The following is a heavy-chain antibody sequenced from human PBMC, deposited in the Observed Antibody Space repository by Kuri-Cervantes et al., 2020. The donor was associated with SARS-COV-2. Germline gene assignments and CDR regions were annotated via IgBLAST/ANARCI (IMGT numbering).Heavy chain of an antibody. Sequence: SETLSLTCAVCGVSVTGGTYYWAWIRQPAGKGLEWIGHLDTSGTTTYNPSLKSRVTISLDTSSNQVSLRLTSATAADTAVYYCARGPRMVRGALDYWGQGTLVTVSS. CDR1: GVSVTGGTYY. CDR2: LDTSGTT. V-gene: IGHV4-61*09. D-gene: IGHD3-10*01. CDR3: ARGPRMVRGALDY. J-gene: IGHJ4*02.